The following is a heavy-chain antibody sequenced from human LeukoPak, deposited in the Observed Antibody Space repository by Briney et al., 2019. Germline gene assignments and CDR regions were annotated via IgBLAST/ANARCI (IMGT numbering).Heavy chain of an antibody. CDR1: GGTFSSYA. V-gene: IGHV1-69*04. J-gene: IGHJ3*02. CDR3: ARTWYSSSWLNTGGAFDI. D-gene: IGHD6-13*01. Sequence: SVKVSCKASGGTFSSYAISWVRQAPGQGLEWMGRIIPILGIANYAQKFQGRVTITADKSTSTAYMELSSLRSEDTAVYYCARTWYSSSWLNTGGAFDIWGQGTMVTVSS. CDR2: IIPILGIA.